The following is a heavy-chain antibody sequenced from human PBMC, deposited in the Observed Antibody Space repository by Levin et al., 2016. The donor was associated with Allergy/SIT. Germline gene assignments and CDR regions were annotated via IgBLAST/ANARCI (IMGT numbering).Heavy chain of an antibody. CDR3: ARVLVFWSGYSWGTFDY. CDR2: IYYSGST. Sequence: WIRQPPGKGLEWIGYIYYSGSTYYNPSLKSRVTISVDTSKNQFSLKLSSVTAADTAVYYCARVLVFWSGYSWGTFDYWGQGTLVTVSS. D-gene: IGHD3-3*01. V-gene: IGHV4-31*02. J-gene: IGHJ4*02.